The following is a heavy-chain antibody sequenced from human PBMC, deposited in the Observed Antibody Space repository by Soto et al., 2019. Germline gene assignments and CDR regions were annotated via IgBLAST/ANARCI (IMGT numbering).Heavy chain of an antibody. Sequence: QVQLVESGGGVVQPGRSLRLSCAASGFTFSSYGMHWVRQAPGKGLEWVAVISYDGSNKYYADSVKGRFTISRDNSKKTRYLQMNSLRAEDTAVYYCAKGGGGLLWFGELSDAFDIWGQGTMVTVSS. D-gene: IGHD3-10*01. J-gene: IGHJ3*02. CDR3: AKGGGGLLWFGELSDAFDI. CDR2: ISYDGSNK. CDR1: GFTFSSYG. V-gene: IGHV3-30*18.